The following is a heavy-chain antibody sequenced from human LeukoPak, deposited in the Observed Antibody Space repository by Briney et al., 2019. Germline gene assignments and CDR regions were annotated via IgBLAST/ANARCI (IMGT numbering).Heavy chain of an antibody. CDR1: GYTFTSYY. D-gene: IGHD3-22*01. CDR2: IIPILGIA. V-gene: IGHV1-69*04. J-gene: IGHJ3*02. Sequence: ASVKVSCKASGYTFTSYYMHWVRQAPGQGLEWMGRIIPILGIANYAQKFQGRVTITADKSTSTAYMELSSLRSEDTAVYYCARGLSYYYDSSGPLGAFDIWGQGTMVTVSS. CDR3: ARGLSYYYDSSGPLGAFDI.